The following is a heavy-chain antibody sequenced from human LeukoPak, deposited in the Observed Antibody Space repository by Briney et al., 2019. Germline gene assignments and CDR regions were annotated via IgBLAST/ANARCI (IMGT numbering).Heavy chain of an antibody. V-gene: IGHV3-48*04. J-gene: IGHJ2*01. D-gene: IGHD6-13*01. CDR2: ISSSGSTI. CDR1: GFTFSSYA. Sequence: PGGSLRLSCAASGFTFSSYAMSWVRQAPGKGLEWVSYISSSGSTIYYADSVKGRFTISRDNAKNSLYLQMNSLRAEDTAVYYCARERRNRKRIAGWEGDWYFDLWGRGTLVTVSS. CDR3: ARERRNRKRIAGWEGDWYFDL.